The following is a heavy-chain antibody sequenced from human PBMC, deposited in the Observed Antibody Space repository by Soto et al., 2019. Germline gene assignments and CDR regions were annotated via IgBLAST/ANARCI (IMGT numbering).Heavy chain of an antibody. V-gene: IGHV1-18*01. CDR3: ARDGVDTATGYYYGMDV. CDR1: GYTFTSYG. D-gene: IGHD5-18*01. J-gene: IGHJ6*02. Sequence: ASVKVACKASGYTFTSYGISWVRQAPGQGLEWMGWISAYNGNTNYAQKLQGRVTMTTDTSTSTAYMELRSLRSDDTAVYYCARDGVDTATGYYYGMDVWGQGTTVTVSS. CDR2: ISAYNGNT.